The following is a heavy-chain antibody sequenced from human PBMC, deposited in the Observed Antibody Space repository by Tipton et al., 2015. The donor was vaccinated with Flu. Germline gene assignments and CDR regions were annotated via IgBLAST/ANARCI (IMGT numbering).Heavy chain of an antibody. Sequence: LRLSCTVSGGFVSSYFWTWIRQAPGKGLEWIGYVHYSGSSNYSPSLKSRVTMSVDTSKNQFSLKLSSMTAADTAVYYCARGQGNSGWRYFDYWGQGTLVTVSS. D-gene: IGHD6-19*01. CDR2: VHYSGSS. V-gene: IGHV4-59*02. CDR1: GGFVSSYF. J-gene: IGHJ4*02. CDR3: ARGQGNSGWRYFDY.